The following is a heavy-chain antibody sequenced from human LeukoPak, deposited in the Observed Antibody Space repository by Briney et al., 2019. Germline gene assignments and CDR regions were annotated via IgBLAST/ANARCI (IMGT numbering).Heavy chain of an antibody. Sequence: GESLKISCNGSGYSFTSYWISWVRQMPGKGLEWMGRIDPSDSHTNYSPSFQGHVTLSADKYISTAYLQWSSLKASDTAMYYCVSEYSSTSDAFDFWGQGTMVTLS. V-gene: IGHV5-10-1*01. CDR2: IDPSDSHT. CDR3: VSEYSSTSDAFDF. CDR1: GYSFTSYW. D-gene: IGHD6-13*01. J-gene: IGHJ3*01.